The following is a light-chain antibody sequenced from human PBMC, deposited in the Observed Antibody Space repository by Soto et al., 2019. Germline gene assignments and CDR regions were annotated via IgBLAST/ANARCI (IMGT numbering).Light chain of an antibody. CDR2: KDS. CDR3: YSADDNNWV. Sequence: SYELTQPSSVSVSPGQTARITCSGDVLAKKYARWFQQKPGQAPVLVIYKDSERPSGIPERFSGSSSGTTVTLTISGAQVEDEADYYCYSADDNNWVFGGGTKLTVL. J-gene: IGLJ3*02. CDR1: VLAKKY. V-gene: IGLV3-27*01.